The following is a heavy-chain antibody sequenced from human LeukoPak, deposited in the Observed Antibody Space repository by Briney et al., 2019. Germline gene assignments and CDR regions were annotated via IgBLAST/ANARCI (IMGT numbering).Heavy chain of an antibody. J-gene: IGHJ4*02. V-gene: IGHV4-59*01. D-gene: IGHD3-22*01. CDR1: GGSFSGYY. Sequence: SETLSLTCAVYGGSFSGYYWSWIRQPPGKGLEWIGYIYYSGSTNYNPSLKSRVTISVDTSKNQFSLKLSSVTAADTAVYYCARADSSGYYLAAYWGQGTLVTVSS. CDR2: IYYSGST. CDR3: ARADSSGYYLAAY.